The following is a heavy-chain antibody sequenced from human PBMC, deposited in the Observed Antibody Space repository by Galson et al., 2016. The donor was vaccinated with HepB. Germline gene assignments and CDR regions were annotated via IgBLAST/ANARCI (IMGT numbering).Heavy chain of an antibody. V-gene: IGHV3-23*01. J-gene: IGHJ6*03. CDR2: IRISVSNT. Sequence: SLRLSCAASGFTFNNYAMNWDRQAPGKGLEWISAIRISVSNTHYADSVKGRFTISTDTSTNTLFLQMNSLRAEDTAVYYCARKDFHIDVWGKGTAVTVSS. CDR1: GFTFNNYA. CDR3: ARKDFHIDV. D-gene: IGHD3/OR15-3a*01.